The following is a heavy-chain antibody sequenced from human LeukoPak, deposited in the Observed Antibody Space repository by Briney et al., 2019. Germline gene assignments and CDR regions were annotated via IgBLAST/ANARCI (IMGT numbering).Heavy chain of an antibody. CDR3: ARLYGSGSYPFDP. D-gene: IGHD3-10*01. CDR1: GGSISSGGYY. V-gene: IGHV4-31*03. CDR2: IYYSGST. J-gene: IGHJ5*02. Sequence: SQTLSLTCTVSGGSISSGGYYWSWIRQHPGKGLEWIGYIYYSGSTYYNPSLKSRVTISVDTSKNQFSLKLSSVTAADTAVYYCARLYGSGSYPFDPWGQGTLVTVSS.